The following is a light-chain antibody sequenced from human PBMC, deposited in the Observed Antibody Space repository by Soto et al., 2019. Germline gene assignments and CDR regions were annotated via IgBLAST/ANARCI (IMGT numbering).Light chain of an antibody. Sequence: QSAVTQPPSASGTPGQRVTISCSGSSSNIGRNNVYWYQQLPGTAPKLLISKNTQRPSGVPDRFSGSKSGTSASLAISGLRSEDEADYYCAAWDDSLSVVIFGGGTKLTVL. CDR1: SSNIGRNN. CDR2: KNT. CDR3: AAWDDSLSVVI. V-gene: IGLV1-47*01. J-gene: IGLJ2*01.